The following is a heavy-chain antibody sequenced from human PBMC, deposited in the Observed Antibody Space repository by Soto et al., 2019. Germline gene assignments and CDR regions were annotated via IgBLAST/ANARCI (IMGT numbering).Heavy chain of an antibody. CDR2: ISATGTTT. CDR3: ATYSSPFDY. J-gene: IGHJ4*02. CDR1: EFSFSSYA. V-gene: IGHV3-23*01. D-gene: IGHD6-13*01. Sequence: EVQLMESGGGLVQPGGSLRLSCAASEFSFSSYALNWVRQAPGKGLEWVSAISATGTTTYYADSVKGRFTISRDNSKRTLFLKMDRLSPEDTAVYYCATYSSPFDYWGQGTLVTVSS.